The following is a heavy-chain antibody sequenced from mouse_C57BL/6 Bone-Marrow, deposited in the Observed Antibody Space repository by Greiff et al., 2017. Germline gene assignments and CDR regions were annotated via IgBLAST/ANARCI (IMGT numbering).Heavy chain of an antibody. CDR3: ARRGTTVVAVDY. CDR1: GFTFSDYY. V-gene: IGHV5-12*01. J-gene: IGHJ4*01. Sequence: EVQRVESGGGLVQPGGSLKLSCAASGFTFSDYYMYWVRQTPEKRLEWVAYISNGGGSTYYPDTVKGRFTISRDNAKNTLYLQMSRRKSEDTAMYYCARRGTTVVAVDYWGQGTSVTVSS. D-gene: IGHD1-1*01. CDR2: ISNGGGST.